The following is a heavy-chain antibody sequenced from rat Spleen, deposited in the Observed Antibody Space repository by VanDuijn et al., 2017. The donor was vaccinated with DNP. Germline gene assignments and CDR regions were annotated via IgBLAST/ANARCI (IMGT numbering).Heavy chain of an antibody. CDR3: ARPDY. J-gene: IGHJ2*01. Sequence: EVQLVESGGGLVQPGRSLTVSCGASGFTFSDYNMAWVRQAPKKGLEWVATINYDGSSTHYRDSVKGRFTVSRDNAKSTLFLQMDNLRSEDTATYYCARPDYWGQGVMVTVSS. CDR2: INYDGSST. CDR1: GFTFSDYN. V-gene: IGHV5-7*01.